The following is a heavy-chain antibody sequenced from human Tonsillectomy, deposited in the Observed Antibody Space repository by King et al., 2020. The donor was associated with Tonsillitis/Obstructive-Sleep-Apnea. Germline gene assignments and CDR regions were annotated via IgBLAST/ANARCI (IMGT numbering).Heavy chain of an antibody. CDR3: ARLVGVAASYDAFDI. D-gene: IGHD2-15*01. Sequence: VQLVQSGAEVKKPGESLKISCKGSGYSFTTYWIGWVRQMPGKGLEWVGIIYPVDSDARYSPSFQGQVTISADKSISTAYVQWSSLKASDTAMYYCARLVGVAASYDAFDIWGQGTMVTVSS. J-gene: IGHJ3*02. CDR2: IYPVDSDA. CDR1: GYSFTTYW. V-gene: IGHV5-51*01.